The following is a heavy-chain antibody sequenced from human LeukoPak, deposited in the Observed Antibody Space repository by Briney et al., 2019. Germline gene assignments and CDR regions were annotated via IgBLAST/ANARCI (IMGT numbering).Heavy chain of an antibody. V-gene: IGHV3-48*03. D-gene: IGHD1-26*01. CDR3: AKGPVGATTALPFDY. CDR2: ISSSGSTI. CDR1: GFTFSSYE. J-gene: IGHJ4*02. Sequence: GGSLRLSCAASGFTFSSYEMNWVRQAPGKGLEWVSYISSSGSTIYYADSVKGRFTISRDNAKNSLYLQMNSLRAEDTAVYYCAKGPVGATTALPFDYWGQGTLVTVSS.